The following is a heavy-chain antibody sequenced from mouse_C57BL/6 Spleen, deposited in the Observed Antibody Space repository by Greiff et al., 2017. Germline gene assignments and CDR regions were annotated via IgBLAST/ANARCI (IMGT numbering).Heavy chain of an antibody. D-gene: IGHD2-4*01. CDR2: IHPNSGST. J-gene: IGHJ2*01. V-gene: IGHV1-64*01. CDR3: AIYDYGFDY. Sequence: QVQLQQPGAELVKPGASVKLSCKASGYTFTSYWMHWVKQRPGQGLEWIGMIHPNSGSTNYNEKFKSKATLTVDKSSITAYMQLSSLTSEYSAVYYCAIYDYGFDYWGQGTTLTVSS. CDR1: GYTFTSYW.